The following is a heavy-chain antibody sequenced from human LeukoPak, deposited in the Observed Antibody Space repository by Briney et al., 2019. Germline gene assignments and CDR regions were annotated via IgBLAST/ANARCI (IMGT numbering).Heavy chain of an antibody. Sequence: GGSLRLSCAASGFTFDDYGMSWVRQAPGKGLEWVSGINWNGGSTGYADSVKGRFTISRDNAKNSLYLQMSSLRAEDTALYYCAREIGYCSGGSCYSWFDPWGQGTLVTVSS. D-gene: IGHD2-15*01. CDR2: INWNGGST. CDR3: AREIGYCSGGSCYSWFDP. J-gene: IGHJ5*02. V-gene: IGHV3-20*04. CDR1: GFTFDDYG.